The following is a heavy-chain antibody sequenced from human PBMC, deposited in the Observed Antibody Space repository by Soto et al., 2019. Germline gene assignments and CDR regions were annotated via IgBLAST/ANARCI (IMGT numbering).Heavy chain of an antibody. D-gene: IGHD3-3*01. CDR3: AREYYDLWSGYYNLGWFDP. V-gene: IGHV1-8*01. CDR1: GYTFTSYD. J-gene: IGHJ5*02. Sequence: EASVKVSCKASGYTFTSYDINWVRQATGQGLEWMGWMNPNSGNTGYAQKFQGRVTMTRNTSISTAYMELSSLRSEDTAVYYCAREYYDLWSGYYNLGWFDPWGQGTLVTVS. CDR2: MNPNSGNT.